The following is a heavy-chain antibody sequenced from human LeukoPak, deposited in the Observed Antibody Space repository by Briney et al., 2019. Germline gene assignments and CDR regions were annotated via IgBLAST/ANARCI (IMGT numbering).Heavy chain of an antibody. Sequence: ASVKVSCKASGYTFTGYYMHWVRHAPGQGLEWMGRINPNSGGTNYAQKFQGGVTMTRDTSISTAYMELSRLRSDDTAVYYCARDPRGAAADSADYWGQGTLVTVYS. J-gene: IGHJ4*02. D-gene: IGHD6-13*01. CDR1: GYTFTGYY. CDR2: INPNSGGT. V-gene: IGHV1-2*06. CDR3: ARDPRGAAADSADY.